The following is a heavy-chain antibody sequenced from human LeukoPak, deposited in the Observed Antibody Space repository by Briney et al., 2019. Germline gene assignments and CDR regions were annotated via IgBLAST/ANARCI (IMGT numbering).Heavy chain of an antibody. CDR1: GYTFTGYY. CDR3: ARDKKLSSSSYYMDV. CDR2: INPNSGGT. D-gene: IGHD6-6*01. V-gene: IGHV1-2*02. J-gene: IGHJ6*03. Sequence: ASVTVSCKASGYTFTGYYMHWVRQAPGQGLEWMGWINPNSGGTNYAQKFQGRVTMTRDTSISTAYMELSRLRSDDTAVYYCARDKKLSSSSYYMDVWGKGTTVTVSS.